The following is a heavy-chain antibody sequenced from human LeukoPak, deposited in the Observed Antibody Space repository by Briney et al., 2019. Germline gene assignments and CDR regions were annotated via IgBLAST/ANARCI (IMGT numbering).Heavy chain of an antibody. CDR1: GGSISAYY. J-gene: IGHJ6*02. Sequence: SETLSLTCTVSGGSISAYYWNWIRQPAGKGLEWIGRIYTSGSANYNPSLKSRVTVSVDTSKNQFSLRLSSVTAADTAVYYCARGGYYGSGKGSDVWGQGTTVTVSS. CDR3: ARGGYYGSGKGSDV. CDR2: IYTSGSA. V-gene: IGHV4-4*07. D-gene: IGHD3-10*01.